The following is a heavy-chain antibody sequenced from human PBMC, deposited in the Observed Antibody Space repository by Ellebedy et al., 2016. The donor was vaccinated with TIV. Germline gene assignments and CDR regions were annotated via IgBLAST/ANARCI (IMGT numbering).Heavy chain of an antibody. J-gene: IGHJ3*02. D-gene: IGHD4/OR15-4a*01. V-gene: IGHV3-21*01. CDR2: ISSSSSYI. CDR3: ARDQVLRGQGDAFDI. Sequence: PGGSLRLSCAASGFTFSSYSMNWVRQAPGKGLEWVSSISSSSSYIYYADSVKGRFTIYKDNAKNSLYLQMNSLRADDTAFYYCARDQVLRGQGDAFDIWGQGTMVTVSS. CDR1: GFTFSSYS.